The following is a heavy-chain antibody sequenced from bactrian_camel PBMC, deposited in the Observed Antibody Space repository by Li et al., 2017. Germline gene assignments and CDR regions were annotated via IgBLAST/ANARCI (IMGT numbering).Heavy chain of an antibody. CDR2: FDNDGAA. D-gene: IGHD2*01. V-gene: IGHV3S53*01. CDR3: AARTRGGTWCGLFTSMYFS. J-gene: IGHJ6*01. CDR1: GSPYRTQC. Sequence: QVQLVESGGGSVQAGGSLRLSCAASGSPYRTQCMGWFRQAPGKEREQVAVFDNDGAAIYTDFVKGRFTISQDNAQSTVYLQMDRLKPEDTAMYYCAARTRGGTWCGLFTSMYFSWGQGTQVTVS.